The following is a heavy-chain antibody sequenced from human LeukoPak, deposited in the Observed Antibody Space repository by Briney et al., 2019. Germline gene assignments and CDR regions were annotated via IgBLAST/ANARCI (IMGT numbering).Heavy chain of an antibody. J-gene: IGHJ6*02. V-gene: IGHV4-31*03. CDR2: IYYSGST. CDR3: ASGSWYGGENYYYGMDV. CDR1: GGSISSGGYY. Sequence: PSETLSLTCTVSGGSISSGGYYWSWIRQHPGKGLEWIGYIYYSGSTYYNPSLKSRVTISVDTSKNQFSLKLSSVTAADTAVYYCASGSWYGGENYYYGMDVWGQGTTVTVSS. D-gene: IGHD6-13*01.